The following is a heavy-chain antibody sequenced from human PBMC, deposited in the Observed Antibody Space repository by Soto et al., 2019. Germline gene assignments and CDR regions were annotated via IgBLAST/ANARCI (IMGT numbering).Heavy chain of an antibody. CDR2: IGSAGDT. J-gene: IGHJ6*02. D-gene: IGHD6-19*01. CDR1: GFTFSSFD. CDR3: VRGGETSGIYTSGQYFYGMDV. V-gene: IGHV3-13*01. Sequence: EVQLEESGGGLAQSGGSVRLSCEVSGFTFSSFDMHWVRQAAGKGLEWVSAIGSAGDTYYSDSVKGRFTIYIEDARKSLQLQRNSLTGGDTAVYYCVRGGETSGIYTSGQYFYGMDVWCQGTTVPVS.